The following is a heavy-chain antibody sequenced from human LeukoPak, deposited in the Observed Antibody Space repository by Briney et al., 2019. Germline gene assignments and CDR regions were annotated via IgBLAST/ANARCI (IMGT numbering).Heavy chain of an antibody. CDR3: ARDLGYYGSGSYYSFDY. CDR1: GYTFTSYG. V-gene: IGHV1-69*13. Sequence: SVKVSCKASGYTFTSYGISWVRQAPGQGLEWMGGIIPIFGTANYAQKFQGRVTITADESTSTAYMELSSLRSEDTAVYYCARDLGYYGSGSYYSFDYWGQGTLVTVSS. CDR2: IIPIFGTA. J-gene: IGHJ4*02. D-gene: IGHD3-10*01.